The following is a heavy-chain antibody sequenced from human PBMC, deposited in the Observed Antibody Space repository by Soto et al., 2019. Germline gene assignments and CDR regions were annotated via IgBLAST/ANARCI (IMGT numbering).Heavy chain of an antibody. D-gene: IGHD3-3*01. V-gene: IGHV4-59*01. CDR2: IHYSGST. CDR1: GGTISAYY. CDR3: ARNPKDFWNGYYFDS. Sequence: SETLSLTCSVSGGTISAYYWNWIRQSPGKGLEWIGYIHYSGSTSYDRSLESRVTISLNPSKTQFPLKLSSVTAADTAFYYCARNPKDFWNGYYFDSWGQGTLVTVSS. J-gene: IGHJ4*02.